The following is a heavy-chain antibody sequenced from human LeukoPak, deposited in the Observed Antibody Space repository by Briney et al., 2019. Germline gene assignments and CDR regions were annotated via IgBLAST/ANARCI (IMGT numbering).Heavy chain of an antibody. CDR2: IYPRDSDI. CDR3: ARASMVRGALNWFDP. Sequence: GESLKTSCKGSGYSFTTYWIAWVRQMPGKGLKWMGIIYPRDSDIRYSPPFQGQVTISADKSISTAYLQWSSLKASDTAMYYCARASMVRGALNWFDPWGQGTLVTVSS. V-gene: IGHV5-51*01. J-gene: IGHJ5*02. CDR1: GYSFTTYW. D-gene: IGHD3-10*01.